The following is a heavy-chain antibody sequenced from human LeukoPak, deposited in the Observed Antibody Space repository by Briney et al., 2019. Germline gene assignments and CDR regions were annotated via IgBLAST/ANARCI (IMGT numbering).Heavy chain of an antibody. D-gene: IGHD3-16*02. CDR2: ISGSGGST. CDR3: AKHTYDYVWGSYRYDGGYYFDY. CDR1: GFTFSSYA. Sequence: GGSLRLSCAASGFTFSSYAMNWVRQAPGKGLEWVSAISGSGGSTYYADSVKGRFTISRDNSKNTLYLQMNSLRAEDTAVYYCAKHTYDYVWGSYRYDGGYYFDYWGQGTLVTVSS. J-gene: IGHJ4*02. V-gene: IGHV3-23*01.